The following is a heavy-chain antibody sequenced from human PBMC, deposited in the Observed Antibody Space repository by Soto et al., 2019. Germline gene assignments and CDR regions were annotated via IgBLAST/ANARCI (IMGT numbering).Heavy chain of an antibody. J-gene: IGHJ4*02. CDR2: ISSSGSTI. Sequence: PGGSLRLSWAASGFTFSSYEVNWVRQAPGKGLEWISYISSSGSTIYYADSVKGRFTISRDNAKNSLYLQMHSLRAEDTAVYYCASNYYNSSGYYSAYWGQGTLVTVSS. CDR1: GFTFSSYE. D-gene: IGHD3-22*01. V-gene: IGHV3-48*03. CDR3: ASNYYNSSGYYSAY.